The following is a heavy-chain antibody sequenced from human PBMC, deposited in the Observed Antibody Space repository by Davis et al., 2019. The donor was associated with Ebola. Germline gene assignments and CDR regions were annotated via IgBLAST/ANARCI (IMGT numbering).Heavy chain of an antibody. Sequence: SLKISCAASGFTFDDYAMHWVRQAPGKGLEWVSGISWNSGSIGYADSVKGRFTISRDNAKNSLYLQMNSLRAEDTALYYCAKGPAWSGSYGYFDYWGQGTLVTVSS. CDR1: GFTFDDYA. D-gene: IGHD1-26*01. CDR3: AKGPAWSGSYGYFDY. V-gene: IGHV3-9*01. J-gene: IGHJ4*02. CDR2: ISWNSGSI.